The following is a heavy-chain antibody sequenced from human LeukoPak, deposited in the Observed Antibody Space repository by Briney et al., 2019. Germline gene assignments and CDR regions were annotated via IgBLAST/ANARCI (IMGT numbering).Heavy chain of an antibody. J-gene: IGHJ4*02. CDR1: GFNFHDYR. D-gene: IGHD5-12*01. V-gene: IGHV3-48*02. Sequence: PGGSLRLSLATPGFNFHDYRMTWVRQAPGEGLEWVSYISSSRSTVYYPGSVKGRFPIPRDNAKNPLYLEMNNLRDQDKGVYYFARDVRWLRFVFDLWGQGIPVRVSS. CDR2: ISSSRSTV. CDR3: ARDVRWLRFVFDL.